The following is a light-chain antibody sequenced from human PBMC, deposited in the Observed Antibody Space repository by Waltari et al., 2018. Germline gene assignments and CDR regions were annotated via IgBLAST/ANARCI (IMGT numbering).Light chain of an antibody. J-gene: IGLJ1*01. Sequence: QSVLTQPPSLSGAPGKRVTISCTGSVSNNGAGYGVKCSQQFPGTAPKLLSYDNTNRPSGVPARFSGSKSGTSASLAITGLQAEDEADYYCQSYDSSLRGFYVFGTGTKVTV. CDR2: DNT. V-gene: IGLV1-40*01. CDR3: QSYDSSLRGFYV. CDR1: VSNNGAGYG.